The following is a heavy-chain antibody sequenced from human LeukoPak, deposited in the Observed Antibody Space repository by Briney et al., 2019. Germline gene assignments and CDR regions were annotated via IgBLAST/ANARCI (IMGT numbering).Heavy chain of an antibody. D-gene: IGHD2-15*01. J-gene: IGHJ4*02. V-gene: IGHV3-23*01. CDR1: GFTFSSYA. Sequence: GGSLRLSCAASGFTFSSYAMHWVRQAPGKGLEWVSAISGSGGSTYYADSVKGRFTISRDNSKNTLYLQMNSLRAEDTAVYYCAKDVGCSGGSCYPGAFDYWGQGTLVTVSS. CDR3: AKDVGCSGGSCYPGAFDY. CDR2: ISGSGGST.